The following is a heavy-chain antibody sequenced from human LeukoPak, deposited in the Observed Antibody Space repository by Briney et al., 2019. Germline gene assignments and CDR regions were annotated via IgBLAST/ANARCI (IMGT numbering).Heavy chain of an antibody. Sequence: GRSLRLSCAASGFTFSSYGMHWVRQAPGKGLEWVAVISYDGSNEYYADSVKGRFTISRDNSKNTLYLQMNSLRAEDTAVYYCAKDNDWSGEYYLDYWGQGTLVTVSS. CDR2: ISYDGSNE. CDR1: GFTFSSYG. V-gene: IGHV3-30*18. D-gene: IGHD3-9*01. J-gene: IGHJ4*01. CDR3: AKDNDWSGEYYLDY.